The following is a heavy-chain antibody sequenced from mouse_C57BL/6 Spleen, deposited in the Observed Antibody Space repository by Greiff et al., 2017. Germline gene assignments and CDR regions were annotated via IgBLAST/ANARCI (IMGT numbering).Heavy chain of an antibody. CDR3: ARSGYYGSSLYYAMDY. D-gene: IGHD1-1*01. CDR1: GYTFTSYW. Sequence: VQLQQPGAELVKPGASVKLSCKASGYTFTSYWMQWVKQRPGQGLEWIGEIDPSDSYTNYNQKLKGKATLTVDKSSSTAYMQLSSLTSEDSAVYYCARSGYYGSSLYYAMDYWGQGTSVTVSS. J-gene: IGHJ4*01. CDR2: IDPSDSYT. V-gene: IGHV1-50*01.